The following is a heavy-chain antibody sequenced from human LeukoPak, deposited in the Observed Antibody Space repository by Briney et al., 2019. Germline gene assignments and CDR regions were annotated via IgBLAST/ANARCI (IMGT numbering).Heavy chain of an antibody. CDR2: INPNSGGT. D-gene: IGHD3-22*01. J-gene: IGHJ4*02. Sequence: GASVKVSCKASGYTFTGYYMHWVRQAPGQGLEWMGWINPNSGGTNYAQKFQGRVTMTRDTSISTAYMELSRLRSEDTAVYYCATPGGRGYYYYFDYWGQGTLVTVSS. CDR1: GYTFTGYY. CDR3: ATPGGRGYYYYFDY. V-gene: IGHV1-2*02.